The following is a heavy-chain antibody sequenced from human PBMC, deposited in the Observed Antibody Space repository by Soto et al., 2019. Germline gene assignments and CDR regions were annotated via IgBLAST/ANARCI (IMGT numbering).Heavy chain of an antibody. CDR2: IIPILGIA. Sequence: GASVKVSFKASGGTFSSYTISWVRQAPGQGLEWMGRIIPILGIANYAQKFQGRVTITADKSTSTAYMELSSLRSEDTAVYYCASLPGYSSGWNRGGYWGQGTLVTVSS. J-gene: IGHJ4*02. D-gene: IGHD6-19*01. CDR3: ASLPGYSSGWNRGGY. CDR1: GGTFSSYT. V-gene: IGHV1-69*02.